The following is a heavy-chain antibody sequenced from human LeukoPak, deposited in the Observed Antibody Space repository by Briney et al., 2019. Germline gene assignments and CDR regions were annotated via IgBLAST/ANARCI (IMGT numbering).Heavy chain of an antibody. J-gene: IGHJ6*04. Sequence: ASVKVSCKASGYIFTGYYMHWVRQAPGQGLEWMGWINPNSGGTNYAQKFQGWVTMTRDTSISTAYMELSRLRSDDTAVYYCARTGTDYYYGMDVWGKGTTVTVSS. CDR2: INPNSGGT. CDR1: GYIFTGYY. D-gene: IGHD1-1*01. V-gene: IGHV1-2*04. CDR3: ARTGTDYYYGMDV.